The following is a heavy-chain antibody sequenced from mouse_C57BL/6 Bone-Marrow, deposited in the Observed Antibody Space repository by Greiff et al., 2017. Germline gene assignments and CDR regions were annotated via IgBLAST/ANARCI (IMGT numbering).Heavy chain of an antibody. D-gene: IGHD2-1*01. V-gene: IGHV5-9-1*02. Sequence: EVKLVESGAGLVKPGGSLKLSCAASGFTFSSYAMSWVRQTPEKRLEWVAYISSGGDYIYYADTVKGRFTISRDNARNTLYMQMSSLKSEDTAMYYCTRARGGNAMDDWGQGTSVTVSS. CDR2: ISSGGDYI. CDR1: GFTFSSYA. CDR3: TRARGGNAMDD. J-gene: IGHJ4*01.